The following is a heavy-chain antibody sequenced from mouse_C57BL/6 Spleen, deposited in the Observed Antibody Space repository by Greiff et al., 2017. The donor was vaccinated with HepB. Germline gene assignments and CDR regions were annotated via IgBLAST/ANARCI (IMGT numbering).Heavy chain of an antibody. V-gene: IGHV1-78*01. D-gene: IGHD1-1*01. CDR3: ARSVYYGSSYWYFDV. CDR1: GYTFTDHT. CDR2: IYPRDGST. J-gene: IGHJ1*03. Sequence: VQLQESDAELVKPGASVKISCKVSGYTFTDHTIHWMKQRPEQGLEWIGYIYPRDGSTKYNEKFKGKATLTADKSSSTAYMQLNSLTSEDSAVYFCARSVYYGSSYWYFDVWGTGTTVTVSS.